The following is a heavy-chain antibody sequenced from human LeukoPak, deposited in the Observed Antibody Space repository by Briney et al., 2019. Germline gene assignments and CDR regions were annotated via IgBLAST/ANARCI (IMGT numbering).Heavy chain of an antibody. V-gene: IGHV1-69*05. Sequence: SVKVSCKASGGAFSSYAISWVRQAPGQGLEWMGRIIPIFGTANYAQKFQGRVTITTDESTSTAYMELSSLRSEDTAVYYCARDKVVLVTMIVKDAFGIWGQGTMVTVSS. D-gene: IGHD3-22*01. J-gene: IGHJ3*02. CDR2: IIPIFGTA. CDR3: ARDKVVLVTMIVKDAFGI. CDR1: GGAFSSYA.